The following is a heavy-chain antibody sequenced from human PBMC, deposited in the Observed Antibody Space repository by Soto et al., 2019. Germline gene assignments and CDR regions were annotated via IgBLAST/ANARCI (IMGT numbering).Heavy chain of an antibody. D-gene: IGHD2-15*01. Sequence: QLQLQESGPGLVKPSDTLSLTCTVSGGSISSSSYYWGWIRQPPGKGLEWIGSIYYSGSTYYNPSLKSRVTISVDTSKNQFSLTLSSVTAADTAVYYCANDGGGYCSGGSCPNAFDIWGQGTMVTVSS. V-gene: IGHV4-39*01. CDR1: GGSISSSSYY. CDR3: ANDGGGYCSGGSCPNAFDI. J-gene: IGHJ3*02. CDR2: IYYSGST.